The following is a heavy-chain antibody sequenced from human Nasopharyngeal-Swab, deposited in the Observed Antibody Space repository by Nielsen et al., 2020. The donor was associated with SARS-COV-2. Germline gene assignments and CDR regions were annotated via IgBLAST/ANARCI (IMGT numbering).Heavy chain of an antibody. Sequence: LKISCAASGFTFSSYAMHWVRQAPDKGLEGVAVISYDGSNKYYADSVKGRFTISRDNSKNTLYMQMNTLRAEDTAVYYCASDNSRGGSYAGVYYFDYWGQGTLVTVSS. V-gene: IGHV3-30-3*01. CDR3: ASDNSRGGSYAGVYYFDY. D-gene: IGHD1-26*01. J-gene: IGHJ4*02. CDR2: ISYDGSNK. CDR1: GFTFSSYA.